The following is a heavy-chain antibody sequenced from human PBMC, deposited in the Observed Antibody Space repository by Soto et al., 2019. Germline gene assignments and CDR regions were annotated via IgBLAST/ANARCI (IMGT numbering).Heavy chain of an antibody. CDR2: IYYSGST. CDR3: AGERADRYWFDP. CDR1: GGTINSGGYY. J-gene: IGHJ5*02. Sequence: PSETLSLTCTVSGGTINSGGYYWSWIRQHPGKGLEWIGYIYYSGSTYYNPSLKSRVTISVDTSKNQLSLKLSSVTAADTAVYYCAGERADRYWFDPWGQGTLVTVSS. V-gene: IGHV4-31*03.